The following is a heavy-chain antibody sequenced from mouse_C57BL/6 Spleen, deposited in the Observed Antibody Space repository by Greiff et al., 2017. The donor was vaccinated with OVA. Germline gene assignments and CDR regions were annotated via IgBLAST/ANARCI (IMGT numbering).Heavy chain of an antibody. J-gene: IGHJ2*01. CDR2: INPSYGGT. D-gene: IGHD1-1*01. V-gene: IGHV1-53*01. Sequence: QVQLKQPGTELVKPGASVKLSCKASGYTFTSYWMHWVKQRPGQGLEWIGNINPSYGGTNYNEKFKSKATLTVDKSSSTAYMQLSSLTSEDSAVYYCARDEYYGSSLFDYWGKGTTLTVSS. CDR1: GYTFTSYW. CDR3: ARDEYYGSSLFDY.